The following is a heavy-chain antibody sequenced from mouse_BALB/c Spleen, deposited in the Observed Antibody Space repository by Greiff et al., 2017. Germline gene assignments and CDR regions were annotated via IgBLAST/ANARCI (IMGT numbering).Heavy chain of an antibody. Sequence: EVKLMESGPGLVKPSQSLSLTCTVTGYSITSDYAWNWIRQFPGNKLEWMGYISYSGSTSYNPSLKSRISITRDTSKNQFFLQLNSVTTEDTATYYCARYWDGVDYWGQGTTLTVSS. CDR1: GYSITSDYA. CDR3: ARYWDGVDY. J-gene: IGHJ2*01. V-gene: IGHV3-2*02. CDR2: ISYSGST. D-gene: IGHD4-1*01.